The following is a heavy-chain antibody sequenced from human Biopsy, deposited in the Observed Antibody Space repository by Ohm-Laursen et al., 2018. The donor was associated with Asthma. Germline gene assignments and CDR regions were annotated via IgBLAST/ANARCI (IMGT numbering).Heavy chain of an antibody. Sequence: RSLRLSCTASGFSFSNFGMHWVRQAPGKGLEWVAVISFDGSNEDYADSVKGRFTISRDNSKNTLSLQMNSLTAEDTAVYYCAREGVAGTHIEDWGQGTLVTVSS. V-gene: IGHV3-30*03. J-gene: IGHJ4*02. D-gene: IGHD6-19*01. CDR2: ISFDGSNE. CDR1: GFSFSNFG. CDR3: AREGVAGTHIED.